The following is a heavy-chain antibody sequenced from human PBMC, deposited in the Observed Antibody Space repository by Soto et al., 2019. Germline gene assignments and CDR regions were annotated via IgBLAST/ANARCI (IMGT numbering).Heavy chain of an antibody. CDR1: GFTFTDYY. J-gene: IGHJ4*02. Sequence: GGSLRLSCAASGFTFTDYYMTWIRQAPGKGLEWVSYISSSGSSIYYADSVKGRFTISRDNSKNTQYLQMSSLRADDTAVYYCVKGEYYYDSSGYYPFDYWGQGTLVTVSS. D-gene: IGHD3-22*01. CDR3: VKGEYYYDSSGYYPFDY. CDR2: ISSSGSSI. V-gene: IGHV3-11*04.